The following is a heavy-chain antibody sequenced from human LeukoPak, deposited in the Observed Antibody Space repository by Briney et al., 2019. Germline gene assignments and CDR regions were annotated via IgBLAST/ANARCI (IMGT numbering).Heavy chain of an antibody. CDR3: ARARGGYDLDY. V-gene: IGHV3-7*01. Sequence: GGSLRLSCAVSGFTFSSYYMSWVRQDPGKGLEWVANIKQDGGEKYYVESVKGRFTISRDNVKNSLYLQMNSLRVEDTAVYYCARARGGYDLDYWGQGTLVTVSS. J-gene: IGHJ4*02. CDR2: IKQDGGEK. D-gene: IGHD5-12*01. CDR1: GFTFSSYY.